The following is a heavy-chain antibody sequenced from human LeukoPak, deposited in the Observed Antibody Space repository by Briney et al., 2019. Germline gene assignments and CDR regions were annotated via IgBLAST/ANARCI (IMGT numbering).Heavy chain of an antibody. CDR1: GFTFDDYA. V-gene: IGHV3-9*01. Sequence: GGSLRLSCAASGFTFDDYAMHWVRQAPGKGLEWVSGISWNSGSIGYADSVKGRFTISRDNAKNSLYLQMNSLRAEDTALYYCAKERYGDYYYFDYWGQGTLVTVSS. D-gene: IGHD4-17*01. J-gene: IGHJ4*02. CDR2: ISWNSGSI. CDR3: AKERYGDYYYFDY.